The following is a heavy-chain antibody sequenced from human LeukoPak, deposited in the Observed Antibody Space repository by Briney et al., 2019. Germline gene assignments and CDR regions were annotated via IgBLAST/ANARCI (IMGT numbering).Heavy chain of an antibody. D-gene: IGHD6-6*01. Sequence: GASVKVSCKASGYTFTSYGISWVRQAPGQGLEWMGWINPNSGGTNYAQKFQGRVTMTRDTSISTAYMELSRLRSDDTAVYYCARGSTRLVLSYMDVWGKGTTVTVSS. CDR2: INPNSGGT. CDR3: ARGSTRLVLSYMDV. CDR1: GYTFTSYG. J-gene: IGHJ6*03. V-gene: IGHV1-2*02.